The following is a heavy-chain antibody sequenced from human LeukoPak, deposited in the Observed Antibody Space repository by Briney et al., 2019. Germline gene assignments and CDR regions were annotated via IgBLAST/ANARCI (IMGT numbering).Heavy chain of an antibody. CDR3: ARVGAAYFEY. CDR2: IYYSGST. J-gene: IGHJ4*02. CDR1: GGSISSYY. Sequence: PSETLSLTCTVSGGSISSYYWSWIRQPPGKGLEWIGYIYYSGSTNYNPSLKSRVTISVDTSKNQFSLKLSSVTAADTAVFYCARVGAAYFEYWGQGTVVTVSS. V-gene: IGHV4-59*12. D-gene: IGHD1-26*01.